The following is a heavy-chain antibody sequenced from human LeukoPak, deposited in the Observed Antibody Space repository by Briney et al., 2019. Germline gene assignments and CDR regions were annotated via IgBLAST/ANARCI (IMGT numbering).Heavy chain of an antibody. D-gene: IGHD3-22*01. V-gene: IGHV3-23*01. J-gene: IGHJ4*02. CDR1: DFSFITYA. Sequence: PGGSLRLSCAASDFSFITYAMSWVRQAPGKGLEWVSTISGGGDATYYADSVKGRFTISRGNSKNTLYLQMNSLRAEDTAVYYCAKHSYYYDSSGYYKWGQGTLVTVSS. CDR3: AKHSYYYDSSGYYK. CDR2: ISGGGDAT.